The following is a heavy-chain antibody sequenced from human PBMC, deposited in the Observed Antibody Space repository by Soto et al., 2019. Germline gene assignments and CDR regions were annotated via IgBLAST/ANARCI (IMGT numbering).Heavy chain of an antibody. D-gene: IGHD4-17*01. V-gene: IGHV4-34*01. Sequence: QVKLQQWGAGLLKPSETLSLTCGVSGGSFRGYSWNWIRQSPEKGLERIGEINYRGITSYNPSLRSRVTISLDTSTNRFSLTLTSVTAADTAIYYCARAPMDDYGNYYDGMDVWGQGTTITVS. J-gene: IGHJ6*02. CDR3: ARAPMDDYGNYYDGMDV. CDR1: GGSFRGYS. CDR2: INYRGIT.